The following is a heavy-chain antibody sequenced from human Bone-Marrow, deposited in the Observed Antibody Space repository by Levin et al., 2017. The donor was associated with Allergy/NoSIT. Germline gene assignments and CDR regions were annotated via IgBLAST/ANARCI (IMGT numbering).Heavy chain of an antibody. CDR3: ARDTPSYYDILTGYYSAEGAFDI. CDR1: GFTFSNYN. D-gene: IGHD3-9*01. V-gene: IGHV3-48*01. J-gene: IGHJ3*02. CDR2: ISISSSTI. Sequence: GGSLRLSCAASGFTFSNYNMNWVRQAPGKGLEWVSYISISSSTIYYADSVKGRFTISRDNAKNSLYLQMNSLRAEDTAVYYCARDTPSYYDILTGYYSAEGAFDIWGQGTMVTVSS.